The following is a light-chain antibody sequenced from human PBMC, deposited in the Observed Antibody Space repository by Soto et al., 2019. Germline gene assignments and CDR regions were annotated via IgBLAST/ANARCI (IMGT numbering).Light chain of an antibody. CDR1: SSDVGAYNF. CDR3: SAYTVSRTYV. V-gene: IGLV2-14*03. CDR2: NVY. Sequence: QSVLTQPASVSGSPGQSITISCTGTSSDVGAYNFVSWHQQHPGKAPKLMICNVYDRPSGISYRFSGSKSGNTASLTISGLQGEDEADYYCSAYTVSRTYVFGTGTKATVL. J-gene: IGLJ1*01.